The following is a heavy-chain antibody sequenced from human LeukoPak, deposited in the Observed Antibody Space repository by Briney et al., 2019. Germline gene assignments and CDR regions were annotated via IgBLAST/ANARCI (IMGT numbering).Heavy chain of an antibody. Sequence: GASVKVSCKASGYTFTSYGISWVRQAPGQGLEWMGWISAYNGNTNYAQKLQGRVTMTTDTSTSTAYMELRSLRSDDTAVYYCARALMAAADKTYYFDYWGRGTLVTVSS. CDR3: ARALMAAADKTYYFDY. D-gene: IGHD6-13*01. J-gene: IGHJ4*02. CDR1: GYTFTSYG. V-gene: IGHV1-18*01. CDR2: ISAYNGNT.